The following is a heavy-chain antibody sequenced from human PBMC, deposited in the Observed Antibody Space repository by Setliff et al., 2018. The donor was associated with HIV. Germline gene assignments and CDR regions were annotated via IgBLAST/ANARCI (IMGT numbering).Heavy chain of an antibody. J-gene: IGHJ6*03. Sequence: KASETLSLTCAVYGGSFSGYCWSWIRQPPGKGLEWIGEINHSGRTKYNPSLESRVTTSVDTSKNQFSLRLSSVTAADTAVYYCVRVSCSSWYSIPRNYYYSMNVWGEGTTVTVSS. CDR1: GGSFSGYC. D-gene: IGHD6-13*01. CDR3: VRVSCSSWYSIPRNYYYSMNV. CDR2: INHSGRT. V-gene: IGHV4-34*01.